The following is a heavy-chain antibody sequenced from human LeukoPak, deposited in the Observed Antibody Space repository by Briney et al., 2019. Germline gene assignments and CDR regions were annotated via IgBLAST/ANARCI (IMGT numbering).Heavy chain of an antibody. CDR1: GFTFSRYW. CDR3: ARDQGYGSGPRYYFDY. Sequence: GGSLRLSCAASGFTFSRYWMSWVRQAPGKGLECVAIIKQDATEKYYVDSVKGRFTISRDNAKNSLYLQMNSLRAEDSAVYYCARDQGYGSGPRYYFDYWGQGTLVTVSS. CDR2: IKQDATEK. D-gene: IGHD3-10*01. V-gene: IGHV3-7*01. J-gene: IGHJ4*02.